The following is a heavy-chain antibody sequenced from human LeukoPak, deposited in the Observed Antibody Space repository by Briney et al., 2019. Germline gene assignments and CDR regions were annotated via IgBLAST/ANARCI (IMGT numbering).Heavy chain of an antibody. CDR2: INHSGST. J-gene: IGHJ4*02. D-gene: IGHD6-19*01. V-gene: IGHV4-34*01. CDR3: ARVRPSGWYFDY. Sequence: PSETLSLTCTVSGGSITSYYWSWIRQPPGKGLEWIGEINHSGSTNYNPSLKSRVTISVDTSKNQFSLNLSSVTATDTAVYYCARVRPSGWYFDYWGQGTMVTVSS. CDR1: GGSITSYY.